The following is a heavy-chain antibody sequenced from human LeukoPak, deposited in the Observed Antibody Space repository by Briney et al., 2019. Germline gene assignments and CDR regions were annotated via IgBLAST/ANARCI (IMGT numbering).Heavy chain of an antibody. V-gene: IGHV3-74*01. J-gene: IGHJ4*02. D-gene: IGHD2-21*01. Sequence: GGSLRLSCAASGFTISSYWMHWVRQAPGKGLVWVARINSDGTTTTYADSVKGRFTISRDNAKNTVYLQMNSLRAEDTAVYYCIRDVEENWGQGTLVSVSS. CDR3: IRDVEEN. CDR2: INSDGTTT. CDR1: GFTISSYW.